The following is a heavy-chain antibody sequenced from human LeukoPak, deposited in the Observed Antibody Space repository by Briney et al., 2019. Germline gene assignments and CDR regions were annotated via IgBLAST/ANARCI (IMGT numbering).Heavy chain of an antibody. D-gene: IGHD4-11*01. Sequence: SETLSLTCAVYGGSFSGNYWSWIRQPPGKGLEWIGEINHSGTTNYNPSLKSRVTISVDASKNQFYLKLSSVTAADTAVYYCARSTRDYKPFDYWGQGTLVTVSS. V-gene: IGHV4-34*01. CDR1: GGSFSGNY. CDR3: ARSTRDYKPFDY. J-gene: IGHJ4*02. CDR2: INHSGTT.